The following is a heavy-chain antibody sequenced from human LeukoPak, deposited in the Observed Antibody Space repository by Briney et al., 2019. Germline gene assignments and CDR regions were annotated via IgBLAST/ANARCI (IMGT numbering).Heavy chain of an antibody. CDR2: ISSSAGSI. D-gene: IGHD5-12*01. CDR3: ARVLLSGYDRPIDF. Sequence: GESLRLSCAASGFTFSSYEMNWVRQAPGKRLEWVSYISSSAGSIYLADSVKDRFSVSRDNAKNSLYLQMTSLRAEDTGIYYCARVLLSGYDRPIDFWGQGTLVTVSS. J-gene: IGHJ4*02. V-gene: IGHV3-48*03. CDR1: GFTFSSYE.